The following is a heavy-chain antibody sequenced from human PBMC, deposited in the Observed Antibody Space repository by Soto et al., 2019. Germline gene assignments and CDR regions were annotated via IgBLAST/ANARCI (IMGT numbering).Heavy chain of an antibody. J-gene: IGHJ6*02. V-gene: IGHV1-3*01. Sequence: ASVKVSCKASGCTFTSYAMHWVRQAPGQRLEWMGWINAGNGNTKYSQKFQGRVTITRDTSASTAYMELSSLRSEDTAVYYCARDKRFLEWLLFGRYGMDVWGQGTTVTVSS. CDR1: GCTFTSYA. D-gene: IGHD3-3*01. CDR3: ARDKRFLEWLLFGRYGMDV. CDR2: INAGNGNT.